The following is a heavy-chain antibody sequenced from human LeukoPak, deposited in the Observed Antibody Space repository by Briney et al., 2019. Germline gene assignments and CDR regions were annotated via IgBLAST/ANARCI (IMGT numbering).Heavy chain of an antibody. D-gene: IGHD5-12*01. CDR1: GFTFSSYS. J-gene: IGHJ3*02. CDR2: ISSSSSYI. V-gene: IGHV3-21*01. CDR3: ARGADIVATTDAFDI. Sequence: GGSLRLSCAASGFTFSSYSMNWVRQAPGKGLEWVSSISSSSSYIYYADSVKGRFTISRDNAKNSLYLQMNSLRAEDTAVYYCARGADIVATTDAFDIWGQGTMVTVSS.